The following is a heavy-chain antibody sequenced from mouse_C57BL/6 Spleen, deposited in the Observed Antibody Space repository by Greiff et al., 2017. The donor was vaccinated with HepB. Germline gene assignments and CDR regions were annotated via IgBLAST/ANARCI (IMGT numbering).Heavy chain of an antibody. CDR1: GYTFTSYW. Sequence: QVQLKQPGAELVKPGASVKLSCKASGYTFTSYWMHWVKQRPGQGLEWIGMIHPNSGSTNYNEKFKSKATLTVDKSSSTAYMQLSSLTSEDSAVYYCARSTRSNYFDYWGQGTTLTVSS. J-gene: IGHJ2*01. D-gene: IGHD5-1*01. CDR3: ARSTRSNYFDY. V-gene: IGHV1-64*01. CDR2: IHPNSGST.